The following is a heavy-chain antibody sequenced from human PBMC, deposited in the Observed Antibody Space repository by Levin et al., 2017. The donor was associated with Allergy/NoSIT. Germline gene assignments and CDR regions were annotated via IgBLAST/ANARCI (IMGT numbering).Heavy chain of an antibody. CDR2: ISYDGSNK. CDR1: GFTFSSYA. CDR3: AREEVRLERRWGSFDY. V-gene: IGHV3-30-3*01. D-gene: IGHD1-1*01. Sequence: GGSLRLSCAASGFTFSSYAMHWVRQAPGKGLEWVAVISYDGSNKYYADSVKGRFTISRDNSKNTLYLQMNSLRAEDTAVYYCAREEVRLERRWGSFDYWGQGTLVTVSS. J-gene: IGHJ4*02.